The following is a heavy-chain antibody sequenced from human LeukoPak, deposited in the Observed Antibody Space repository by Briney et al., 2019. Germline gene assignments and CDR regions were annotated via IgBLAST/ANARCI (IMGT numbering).Heavy chain of an antibody. Sequence: GGPLRLSWAASGFTFSSSAMSWVRQAPGKGLEWVSTVSGSGGNTYYADSVKGRFTISRDNSKNTLYLQMNSLRAEDTAVYYCASSDYYYTSFDSWGQGTLVTVSS. CDR3: ASSDYYYTSFDS. CDR1: GFTFSSSA. V-gene: IGHV3-23*01. D-gene: IGHD3-22*01. CDR2: VSGSGGNT. J-gene: IGHJ4*02.